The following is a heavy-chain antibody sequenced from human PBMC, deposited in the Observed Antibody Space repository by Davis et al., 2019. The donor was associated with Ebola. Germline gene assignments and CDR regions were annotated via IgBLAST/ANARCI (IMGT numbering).Heavy chain of an antibody. Sequence: GESLKISCAASGFTFSTYGMTWVRQAPGKGLEWVSHINSGGSYISYTDSVKGRFIISRDDAKSTMYLQMNSLRDEDTAIYYCATDPEGWLDFDYWGQGTLVTVSS. CDR2: INSGGSYI. D-gene: IGHD6-19*01. CDR3: ATDPEGWLDFDY. CDR1: GFTFSTYG. J-gene: IGHJ4*02. V-gene: IGHV3-48*02.